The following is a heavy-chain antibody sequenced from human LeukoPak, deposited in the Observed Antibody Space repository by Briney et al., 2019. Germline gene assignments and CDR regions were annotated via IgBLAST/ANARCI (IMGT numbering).Heavy chain of an antibody. Sequence: GASVKVSCKASGYTFASYGVSWVRQAPGQGLEWMGWINAYNGNTNYAQKLQGRVSMTTDTSTTTAYMELRSLRSDDTAVYYCARLAAGLVDYWGQGTLVTVSS. V-gene: IGHV1-18*01. D-gene: IGHD2-15*01. CDR2: INAYNGNT. CDR1: GYTFASYG. J-gene: IGHJ4*02. CDR3: ARLAAGLVDY.